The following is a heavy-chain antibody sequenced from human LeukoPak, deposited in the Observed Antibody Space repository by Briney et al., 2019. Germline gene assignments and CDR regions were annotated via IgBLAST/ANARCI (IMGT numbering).Heavy chain of an antibody. Sequence: ASVKVSCKASGYTFTSYDINWVRQATGQGLEWMGWMNPNSGNTGYAQKFQGRVTMTRNTSISTAYMELSSLRSEDTAVYYCARNGDGYNGDYYYYYYMDAWGKGTTVTVSS. CDR1: GYTFTSYD. J-gene: IGHJ6*03. V-gene: IGHV1-8*01. CDR2: MNPNSGNT. CDR3: ARNGDGYNGDYYYYYYMDA. D-gene: IGHD5-24*01.